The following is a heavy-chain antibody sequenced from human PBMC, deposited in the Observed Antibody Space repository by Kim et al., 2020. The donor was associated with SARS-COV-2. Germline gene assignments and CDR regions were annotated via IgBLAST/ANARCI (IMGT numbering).Heavy chain of an antibody. Sequence: GGSLRLSCAASGFTFSSYWMSWVRQAPGKGLEWVANIKQDGSEKYYVDSVKGRFTISRDNAKNSLYLQMNSLRAEDTAVYYCARDPKAPAAYCSGGSCYSSYYGMDVWGQGTTVTVSS. D-gene: IGHD2-15*01. V-gene: IGHV3-7*01. CDR1: GFTFSSYW. CDR3: ARDPKAPAAYCSGGSCYSSYYGMDV. J-gene: IGHJ6*02. CDR2: IKQDGSEK.